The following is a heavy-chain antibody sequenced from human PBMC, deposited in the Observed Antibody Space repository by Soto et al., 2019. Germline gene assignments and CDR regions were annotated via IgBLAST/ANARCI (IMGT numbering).Heavy chain of an antibody. V-gene: IGHV3-15*07. Sequence: PGGSLRLSCAASGFTFTNAWMNWVRQAPGKGLEWVGRIKNKIDGGTTDYAAPLRGRFTISRDDSKNTLYLQMNSLKTEDTAVYFCTPDQRGYYYDPTASYPFDSWGQETLLTLSS. CDR3: TPDQRGYYYDPTASYPFDS. J-gene: IGHJ4*02. CDR1: GFTFTNAW. CDR2: IKNKIDGGTT. D-gene: IGHD3-22*01.